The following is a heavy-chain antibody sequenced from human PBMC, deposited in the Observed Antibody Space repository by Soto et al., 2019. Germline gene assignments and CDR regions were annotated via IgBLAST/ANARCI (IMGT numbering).Heavy chain of an antibody. CDR1: GDSISICSHS. CDR3: ARITILGVLTYYMDV. D-gene: IGHD3-3*01. Sequence: SETLSLTCTASGDSISICSHSWAWIRQPPGKGLEWIANIYYSGSTYYNPSLKSRLTISLDTSKNQFSLSLSSVTAADTAVYYCARITILGVLTYYMDVWGKGTTVTVSS. V-gene: IGHV4-39*01. J-gene: IGHJ6*03. CDR2: IYYSGST.